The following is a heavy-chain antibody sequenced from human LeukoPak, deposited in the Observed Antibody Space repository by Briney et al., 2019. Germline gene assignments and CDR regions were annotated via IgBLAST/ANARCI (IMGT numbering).Heavy chain of an antibody. CDR3: ARGTLAAAGIGRLDY. CDR2: MNPNSGNT. J-gene: IGHJ4*02. Sequence: ASVKVSCKASGYTFTSYDINWVRQATGQGLELMGWMNPNSGNTGYAQKFQGRVTMTRNTSISTAYMELSSLRSEDTAVYYCARGTLAAAGIGRLDYWGQGTLVTVSS. V-gene: IGHV1-8*01. D-gene: IGHD6-13*01. CDR1: GYTFTSYD.